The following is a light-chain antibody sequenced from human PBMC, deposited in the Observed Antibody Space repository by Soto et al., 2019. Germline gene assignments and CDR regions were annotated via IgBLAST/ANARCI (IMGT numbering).Light chain of an antibody. J-gene: IGKJ4*01. CDR2: HAS. CDR3: QQYNEWPLT. Sequence: EIVMTQSPATLSVSPGERATLSCRASQSVSNNLAWYQQKPGQAPRLLNYHASTGATGIPARFSGSGSGTELTLTISSVQSEDFAVYYCQQYNEWPLTFGGGTKVEIK. CDR1: QSVSNN. V-gene: IGKV3-15*01.